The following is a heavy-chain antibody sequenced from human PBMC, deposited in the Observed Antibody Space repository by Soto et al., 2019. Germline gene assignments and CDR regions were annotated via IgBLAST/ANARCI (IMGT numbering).Heavy chain of an antibody. CDR2: VYHSGIT. D-gene: IGHD1-26*01. Sequence: QVQLQESGPGLVKTSETLSLTCRVSGASVSSETHFWTWIRQPPGKGLEWIGYVYHSGITNSNPALTSRVTVSADKSRNQFSLTLDSVTPADTAAYYCVREDMSGTYYFDYWGPGTLVTVSS. J-gene: IGHJ4*02. V-gene: IGHV4-61*01. CDR1: GASVSSETHF. CDR3: VREDMSGTYYFDY.